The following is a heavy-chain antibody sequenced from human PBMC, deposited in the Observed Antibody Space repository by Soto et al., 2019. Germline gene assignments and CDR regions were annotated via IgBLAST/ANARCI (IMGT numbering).Heavy chain of an antibody. V-gene: IGHV3-48*03. CDR3: ARYGTRADW. Sequence: GGSLRLSCAASGFTFRNYEMNWVRKAPGKGLEWISYISSSGITTYYADFAAGRFTISRDSAKESLYLHLNSLRVEDTAVYYCARYGTRADWWGLGTQVTVSS. D-gene: IGHD1-1*01. J-gene: IGHJ4*02. CDR1: GFTFRNYE. CDR2: ISSSGITT.